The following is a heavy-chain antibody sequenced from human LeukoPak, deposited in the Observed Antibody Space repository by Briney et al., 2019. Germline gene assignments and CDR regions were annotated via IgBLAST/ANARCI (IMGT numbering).Heavy chain of an antibody. CDR3: ASDSSGYYYGDY. V-gene: IGHV3-30-3*01. CDR1: GFSFSSYA. Sequence: GRSLRLSCAASGFSFSSYAMHWVRQAPGKGLEWVAVISYDGSNKYYADSVKGRFTISRDNSKNTLYLQMNRLRAEDTAVYYWASDSSGYYYGDYGGQGTRDTVSS. CDR2: ISYDGSNK. D-gene: IGHD3-22*01. J-gene: IGHJ4*02.